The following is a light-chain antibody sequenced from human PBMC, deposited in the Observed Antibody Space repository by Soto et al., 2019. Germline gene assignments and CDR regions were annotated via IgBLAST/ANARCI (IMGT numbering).Light chain of an antibody. J-gene: IGLJ1*01. Sequence: SVLTQPRSVSGSPGQSVTISCTGTSSDVGGYNLVSWYQQHPGKAPKLMIYDVSKRPSGVPDRFSGSKSGNTASLTISGLQAEDEADYYCYSYAGSYTFYVFGTGTKVTVL. V-gene: IGLV2-11*01. CDR1: SSDVGGYNL. CDR3: YSYAGSYTFYV. CDR2: DVS.